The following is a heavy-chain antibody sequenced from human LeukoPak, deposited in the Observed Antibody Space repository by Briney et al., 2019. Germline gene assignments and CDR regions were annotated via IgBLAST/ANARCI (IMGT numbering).Heavy chain of an antibody. CDR2: INPNSGGT. D-gene: IGHD1-26*01. CDR3: ARVSGSYQRAYYFDY. Sequence: GASVTVSCTASGYTFTGYYMHWVRQAPGQGLEWMGRINPNSGGTNYAQKFQGRVTMTRDTSISTAYMELSRLRSDDTAVYYCARVSGSYQRAYYFDYWGQGTLVTVSS. J-gene: IGHJ4*02. CDR1: GYTFTGYY. V-gene: IGHV1-2*06.